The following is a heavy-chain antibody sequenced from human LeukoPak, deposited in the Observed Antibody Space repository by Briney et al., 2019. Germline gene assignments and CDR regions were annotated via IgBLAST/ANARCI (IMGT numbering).Heavy chain of an antibody. CDR1: GGSFSGYY. Sequence: SETLSLTCAVYGGSFSGYYWSWIRQPPGKGLEWIGEINHSGSTDYNPSLKSRVTISVDTSKNQFSLKLSSVTAADTAVYYCARHLYSPYYYGSGSPFPFDYWGQGTLVTVSS. V-gene: IGHV4-34*01. CDR3: ARHLYSPYYYGSGSPFPFDY. D-gene: IGHD3-10*01. J-gene: IGHJ4*02. CDR2: INHSGST.